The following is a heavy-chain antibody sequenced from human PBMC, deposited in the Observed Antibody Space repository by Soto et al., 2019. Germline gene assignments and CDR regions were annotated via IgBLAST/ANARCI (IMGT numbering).Heavy chain of an antibody. D-gene: IGHD5-12*01. CDR2: IIPIFGTA. V-gene: IGHV1-69*06. J-gene: IGHJ4*02. Sequence: SVKVSYKASGGTFSSYAISWVRQAPGQGLEWMGGIIPIFGTADYAQKFQGRVTITADKSTSTAYMELSSLRSEDTAVYYCARGSGGYDRPFDYWGQGTLVTVSS. CDR1: GGTFSSYA. CDR3: ARGSGGYDRPFDY.